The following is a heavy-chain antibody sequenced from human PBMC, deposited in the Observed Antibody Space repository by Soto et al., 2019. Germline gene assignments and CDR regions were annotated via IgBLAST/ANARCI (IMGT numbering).Heavy chain of an antibody. CDR1: GGSISSYY. CDR3: ARVGDFWSGYRHGMDV. Sequence: PSETLSLTCTVSGGSISSYYWSWIRQPPGKGLEWIGYIYYSGRTNDNPSLKSRVTISVDTSKNQFSLKLSSVTAADTAVYYCARVGDFWSGYRHGMDVWGQGTTVTVSS. D-gene: IGHD3-3*01. J-gene: IGHJ6*02. V-gene: IGHV4-59*01. CDR2: IYYSGRT.